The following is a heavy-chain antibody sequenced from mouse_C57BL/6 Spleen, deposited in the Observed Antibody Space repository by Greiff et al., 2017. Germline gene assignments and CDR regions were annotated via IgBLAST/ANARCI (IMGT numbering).Heavy chain of an antibody. J-gene: IGHJ3*01. V-gene: IGHV1-69*01. D-gene: IGHD1-1*01. CDR1: GYTFTSYW. CDR2: IDPSDSYT. Sequence: QVQLKQPGAELVMPGASVKLSCKASGYTFTSYWMHWVKQRPGQGLELIGEIDPSDSYTNYNPKFKGKSKLTVDKSSSTAYMQLSSLTSEDSAVYYCARGGRAWFAYWGQGTLVTVSA. CDR3: ARGGRAWFAY.